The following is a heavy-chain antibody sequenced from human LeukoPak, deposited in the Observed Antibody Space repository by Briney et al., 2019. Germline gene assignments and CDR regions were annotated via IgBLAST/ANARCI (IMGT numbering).Heavy chain of an antibody. CDR1: GFTFSSYS. CDR3: ARTPYGSGSQSFDY. CDR2: ISRSSSTI. Sequence: GGSLRLSCAASGFTFSSYSMNWVRQAPGKGLEWVSYISRSSSTIYYADSVKGRFTISRDNAKNSLYLQMNSLRDEDTAVYYCARTPYGSGSQSFDYWGQGTLVTVSS. J-gene: IGHJ4*02. D-gene: IGHD3-10*01. V-gene: IGHV3-48*02.